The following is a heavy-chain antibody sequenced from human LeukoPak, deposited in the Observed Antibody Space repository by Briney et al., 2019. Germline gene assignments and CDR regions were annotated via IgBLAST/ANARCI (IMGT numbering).Heavy chain of an antibody. CDR2: ISSSSRYI. Sequence: GGSLRLSCAASGFTFSSYSMNRVRQAPGKGLEWVSSISSSSRYIYYADSVKGRFTISRDNAKNSLYLQMNSLRVEDTAVYYCAREEYSSSSVMGYWGQGTLVTVSS. D-gene: IGHD6-6*01. CDR1: GFTFSSYS. J-gene: IGHJ4*02. V-gene: IGHV3-21*01. CDR3: AREEYSSSSVMGY.